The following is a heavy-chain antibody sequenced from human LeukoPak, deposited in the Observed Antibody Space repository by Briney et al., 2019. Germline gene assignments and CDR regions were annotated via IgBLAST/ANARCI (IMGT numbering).Heavy chain of an antibody. J-gene: IGHJ6*03. CDR1: GFTFSSYS. CDR3: ARDKRYCSSTSCSYYYYYYMDV. V-gene: IGHV3-21*06. D-gene: IGHD2-2*01. CDR2: IISSSSYI. Sequence: AGSLRLSCAASGFTFSSYSMNWDRQAPGNVLEWVSSIISSSSYIYYADSVKGRFTICRDNVKNSLYLQMNSLRAEETAVYYCARDKRYCSSTSCSYYYYYYMDVWGKGTTVTVSS.